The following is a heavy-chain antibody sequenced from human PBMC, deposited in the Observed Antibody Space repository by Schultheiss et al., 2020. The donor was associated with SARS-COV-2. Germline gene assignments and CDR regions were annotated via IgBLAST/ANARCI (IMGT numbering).Heavy chain of an antibody. CDR2: TNEDGTIT. Sequence: GGSLRLSCAASGFMFRNYVLSWVRQAPGKGLMWVARTNEDGTITNYADSVKGRFTISRDNAKKTLYLQMNSLRGDDTAVYYCARDVSGKEDYWGQGTLVTVSS. J-gene: IGHJ4*02. CDR3: ARDVSGKEDY. D-gene: IGHD3-16*01. V-gene: IGHV3-74*01. CDR1: GFMFRNYV.